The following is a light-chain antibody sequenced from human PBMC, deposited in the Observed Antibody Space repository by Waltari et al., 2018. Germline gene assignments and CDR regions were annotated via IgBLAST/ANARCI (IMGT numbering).Light chain of an antibody. Sequence: QSAPTQPASVSGSPGQSITISCTGTSSDVGSYDYVSWYQQHPGKAPKFMIYDVSNRPSGVSNRFSGSKSGNTASLTISGLQAEDEADYYCSSHTSNNVVVFGGGTKLTVL. CDR2: DVS. V-gene: IGLV2-14*01. CDR1: SSDVGSYDY. CDR3: SSHTSNNVVV. J-gene: IGLJ2*01.